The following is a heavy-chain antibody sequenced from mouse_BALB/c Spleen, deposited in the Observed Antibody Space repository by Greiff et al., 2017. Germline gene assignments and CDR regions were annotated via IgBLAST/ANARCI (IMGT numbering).Heavy chain of an antibody. CDR3: ARRGYRYDGDYFDY. CDR1: GYTFTSYW. D-gene: IGHD2-14*01. Sequence: VQLQQSGAELAKPGASVKMSCKASGYTFTSYWMHWVKQRPGQGLEWIGYINPSTGYTEYNQKFKDKATLTADKSSSTAYMQLSSLTSEDSAVYYCARRGYRYDGDYFDYWGQGTTLTVSS. CDR2: INPSTGYT. J-gene: IGHJ2*01. V-gene: IGHV1-7*01.